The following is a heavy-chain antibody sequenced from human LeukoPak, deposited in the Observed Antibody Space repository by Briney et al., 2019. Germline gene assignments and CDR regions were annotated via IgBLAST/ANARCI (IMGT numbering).Heavy chain of an antibody. V-gene: IGHV4-59*01. Sequence: SETLSLTCTVSGGSISSYYWSWIRQPPGKGLEWIGYIYYSGSTNYNPSLKSRVTILVDTSKNQFSLKLSSVTAADTAVYYCARRYYDYVWGSYRYGFDYWGQGTLVTVSS. CDR2: IYYSGST. CDR3: ARRYYDYVWGSYRYGFDY. CDR1: GGSISSYY. J-gene: IGHJ4*02. D-gene: IGHD3-16*02.